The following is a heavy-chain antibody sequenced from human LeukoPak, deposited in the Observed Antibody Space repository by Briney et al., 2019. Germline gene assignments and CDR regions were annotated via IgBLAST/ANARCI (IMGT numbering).Heavy chain of an antibody. D-gene: IGHD6-13*01. CDR3: AKEGTAAGTVYFDY. Sequence: GGSLRLSCAASGFTFSTYAMHWVRQAPGKGLEWVAFIRYDGSNKYYADSVKGRFTISRDNSKNTLYLQMNSLRAEDTAVYYCAKEGTAAGTVYFDYWGQGTLVTVSS. J-gene: IGHJ4*02. CDR1: GFTFSTYA. CDR2: IRYDGSNK. V-gene: IGHV3-30*02.